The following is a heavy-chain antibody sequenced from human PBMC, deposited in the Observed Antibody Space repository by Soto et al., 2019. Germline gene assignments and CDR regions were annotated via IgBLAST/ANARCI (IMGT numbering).Heavy chain of an antibody. CDR2: VYYRGRS. D-gene: IGHD2-8*01. J-gene: IGHJ4*02. V-gene: IGHV4-39*01. CDR1: GGSVSNSNYY. Sequence: SETLSLTCTVSGGSVSNSNYYRGWIRQSPGKGLEWIGSVYYRGRSYSKSSVKSRVTISVDTSKNQFSLNLNSVTASDTAVYFCVSQRTSVLTQAYFDYWGPGALVTVSS. CDR3: VSQRTSVLTQAYFDY.